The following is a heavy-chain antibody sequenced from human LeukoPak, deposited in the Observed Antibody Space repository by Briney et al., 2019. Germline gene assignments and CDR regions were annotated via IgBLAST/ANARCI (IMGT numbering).Heavy chain of an antibody. CDR3: ARDNLWFGELFPDY. J-gene: IGHJ4*02. CDR2: ISYDGSNK. CDR1: GFTFGDYA. Sequence: PGRSLRLSCTASGFTFGDYAMSWVRQAPGKGLEWVAVISYDGSNKYYADSVKGRFTISRDNSKDTLYLQMNSLRAEDTAVYYCARDNLWFGELFPDYWGQGTLVTVSS. D-gene: IGHD3-10*01. V-gene: IGHV3-30*04.